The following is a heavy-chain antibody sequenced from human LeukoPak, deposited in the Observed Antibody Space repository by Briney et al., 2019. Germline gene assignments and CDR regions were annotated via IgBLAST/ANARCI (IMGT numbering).Heavy chain of an antibody. CDR1: GGSFSGYY. CDR2: INHSGST. V-gene: IGHV4-34*01. J-gene: IGHJ4*02. Sequence: PSETLSLTCAVYGGSFSGYYWSWIRQPPGKGLEWIGEINHSGSTNYNPSLKSRVTISVDTSKNQFSLKLSSVTAAGTAVYYCARGRGGPGAAGRSGSDYWGRGTLVTVSS. CDR3: ARGRGGPGAAGRSGSDY. D-gene: IGHD6-19*01.